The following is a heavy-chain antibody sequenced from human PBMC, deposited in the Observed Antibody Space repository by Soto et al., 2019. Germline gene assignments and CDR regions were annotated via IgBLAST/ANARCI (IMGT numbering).Heavy chain of an antibody. CDR3: ARDFDQRWFDP. D-gene: IGHD3-9*01. V-gene: IGHV4-61*08. CDR1: GGSISSGDYY. Sequence: SETLSLTCTVSGGSISSGDYYWSWIRQPPGKGLEWIGYIYYSGSTNYNPSLKSRVTISVDTSKNQFSLKLSSVTAADTAVYYCARDFDQRWFDPWGQGTLVTVSS. J-gene: IGHJ5*02. CDR2: IYYSGST.